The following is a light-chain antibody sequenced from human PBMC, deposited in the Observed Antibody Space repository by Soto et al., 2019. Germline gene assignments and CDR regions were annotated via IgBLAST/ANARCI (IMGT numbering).Light chain of an antibody. Sequence: EVVVTQSPATLSVSPGERVSLSCRASQSISTNLAWYQQKPGQAPRLLIYGASTRDTHIPDRFSGTGSETEFTLSVSSLQSEDFAIYYCQQYYDWPLVTFGGGTKVDI. CDR2: GAS. J-gene: IGKJ4*01. V-gene: IGKV3-15*01. CDR1: QSISTN. CDR3: QQYYDWPLVT.